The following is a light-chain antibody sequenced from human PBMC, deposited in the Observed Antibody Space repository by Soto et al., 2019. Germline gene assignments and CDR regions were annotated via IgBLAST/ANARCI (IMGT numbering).Light chain of an antibody. CDR3: SSYRNAMANV. J-gene: IGLJ1*01. Sequence: QSALTQPASVSGSPGQSITISCTGTSSDVGGYNYVSWYQHHPGKAPKLIIYDVSDRPLGVSNRLSCSKSGNTASLTISGLEAEDEGGYYCSSYRNAMANVFGTGTKLTVL. CDR1: SSDVGGYNY. V-gene: IGLV2-14*03. CDR2: DVS.